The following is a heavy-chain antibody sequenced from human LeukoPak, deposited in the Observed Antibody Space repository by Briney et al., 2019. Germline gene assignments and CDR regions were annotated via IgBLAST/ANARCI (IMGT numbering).Heavy chain of an antibody. V-gene: IGHV1-3*01. Sequence: RASVKVSCKTSGYTSTTYGISWVRQAPGQGLEWMGWINAGNGNTKYSQKFQGRVTITRDTSASTAYMELSSLRSEDTAVYYCALQRVGELCFDYWGQGTLVTVSS. D-gene: IGHD3-16*01. J-gene: IGHJ4*02. CDR1: GYTSTTYG. CDR2: INAGNGNT. CDR3: ALQRVGELCFDY.